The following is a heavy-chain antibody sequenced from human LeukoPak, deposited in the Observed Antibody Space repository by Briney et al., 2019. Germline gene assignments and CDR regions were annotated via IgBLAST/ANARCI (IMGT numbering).Heavy chain of an antibody. D-gene: IGHD5-24*01. Sequence: SETLSLTCTVSGGSISSGGYYWSWIRQHPGKGLEWIGYIYYSGSTNYNPSLKSRVTISVDTSKNQFSLKLSSVTAADTAVYYCARQGLQHRVYYYYGMDVWGQGTTVTVSS. V-gene: IGHV4-61*08. CDR2: IYYSGST. CDR3: ARQGLQHRVYYYYGMDV. J-gene: IGHJ6*02. CDR1: GGSISSGGYY.